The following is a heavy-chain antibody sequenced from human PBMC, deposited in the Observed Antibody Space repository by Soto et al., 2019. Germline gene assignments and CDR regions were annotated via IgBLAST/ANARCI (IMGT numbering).Heavy chain of an antibody. D-gene: IGHD2-2*02. Sequence: ASVKVSCKVSGYTLTELSMHWVRQAPGKGLEWMGGFDPEDGETIYAQKFQGRVTMTEDTSTDTAYMELSSLRSEDTAVYYCATVGVVVPAAILGFDPWGQGTLVTVS. CDR2: FDPEDGET. CDR1: GYTLTELS. CDR3: ATVGVVVPAAILGFDP. V-gene: IGHV1-24*01. J-gene: IGHJ5*02.